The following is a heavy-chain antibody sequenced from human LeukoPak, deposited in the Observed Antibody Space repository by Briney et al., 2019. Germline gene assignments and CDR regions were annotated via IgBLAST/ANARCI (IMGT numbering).Heavy chain of an antibody. CDR1: GYTFTSYG. J-gene: IGHJ4*02. V-gene: IGHV1-18*01. Sequence: GASVKVSCKASGYTFTSYGFTWVRQAPGQGLEWMGWISGYNGDTNYAQKFQGRVTMTTDTSTSTAYMELRSLRSDDTAVYYCARTCSSSSCYMVHWGQGTLVTVSS. CDR3: ARTCSSSSCYMVH. D-gene: IGHD2-2*02. CDR2: ISGYNGDT.